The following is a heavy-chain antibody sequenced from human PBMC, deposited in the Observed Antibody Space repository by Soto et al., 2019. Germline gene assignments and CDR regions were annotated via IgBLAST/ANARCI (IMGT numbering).Heavy chain of an antibody. CDR3: ARNGTYSSSLSQYSGMDV. Sequence: SVKVSCKASGGTFSDFIMNWVRQTPGQGLEWMGGIVPMFGTATYAEKFKGRVTISATGSTSTAYMELTSLRSEDTAVYYCARNGTYSSSLSQYSGMDVWGQGTTVTVSS. V-gene: IGHV1-69*13. J-gene: IGHJ6*02. D-gene: IGHD6-6*01. CDR2: IVPMFGTA. CDR1: GGTFSDFI.